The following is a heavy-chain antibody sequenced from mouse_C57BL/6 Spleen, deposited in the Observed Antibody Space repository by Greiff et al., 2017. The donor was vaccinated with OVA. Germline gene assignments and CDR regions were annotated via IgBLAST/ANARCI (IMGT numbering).Heavy chain of an antibody. CDR2: IYPGDGDT. CDR3: AREENDGYYGGFDY. J-gene: IGHJ2*01. Sequence: QVQLKESGPELVKPGASVKISCKASGYAFSSSWMNWVKQRPGKGLEWIGRIYPGDGDTNYNGKFKGKATLTADKSSSTAYMQLSSLTSEDSAVYFCAREENDGYYGGFDYWGQGTTLTVSS. CDR1: GYAFSSSW. V-gene: IGHV1-82*01. D-gene: IGHD2-3*01.